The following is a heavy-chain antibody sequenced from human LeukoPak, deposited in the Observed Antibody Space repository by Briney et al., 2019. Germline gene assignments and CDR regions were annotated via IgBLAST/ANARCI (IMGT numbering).Heavy chain of an antibody. V-gene: IGHV4-4*02. CDR3: AREGITMVRGIANWFDP. D-gene: IGHD3-10*01. Sequence: SETLSLTCAVSGGSISSSNWWSWVRQPPGKGLEWIGEIYHSGSTNYNPSLKSRVTISVDKSRNQFSLKLSSVTAADTAVYYCAREGITMVRGIANWFDPWGQGTLVTVSS. J-gene: IGHJ5*02. CDR1: GGSISSSNW. CDR2: IYHSGST.